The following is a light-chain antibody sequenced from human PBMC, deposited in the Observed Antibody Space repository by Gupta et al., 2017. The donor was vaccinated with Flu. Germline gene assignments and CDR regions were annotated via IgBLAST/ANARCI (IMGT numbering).Light chain of an antibody. CDR2: NDR. J-gene: IGLJ3*02. V-gene: IGLV3-9*01. CDR1: NIGNNY. CDR3: QVVDTNEV. Sequence: SSDVTQPLPVSVALGQTARPSCGGDNIGNNYVHWYSQVPGQAPVLVIHNDRFRPSGISERCSGSSTGNTAALTVIRAQDEDEGDYKCQVVDTNEVFGGGTKLTVL.